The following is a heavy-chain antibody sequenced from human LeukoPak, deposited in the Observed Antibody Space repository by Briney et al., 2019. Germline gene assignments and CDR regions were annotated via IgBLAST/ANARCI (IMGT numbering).Heavy chain of an antibody. CDR2: MYYSGST. CDR1: GGSISSDTNY. CDR3: ARGIAAAGTESDFDY. J-gene: IGHJ4*02. Sequence: SETLSLTCTVSGGSISSDTNYWGWIRQSPGKGLEWIGSMYYSGSTYYNPSLKSRTTISVDTSKNQFSLKLSSVTAADTAVYYCARGIAAAGTESDFDYWGQGTLVTVSS. D-gene: IGHD6-13*01. V-gene: IGHV4-39*07.